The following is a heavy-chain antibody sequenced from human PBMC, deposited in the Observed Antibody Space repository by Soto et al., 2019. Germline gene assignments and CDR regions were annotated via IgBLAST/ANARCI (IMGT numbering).Heavy chain of an antibody. CDR1: GYTFTSYA. D-gene: IGHD3-22*01. V-gene: IGHV1-18*01. J-gene: IGHJ6*02. CDR3: ARGGYYDSSGSRNYHYYGMDA. Sequence: VKVSCKASGYTFTSYAMRWVRQAPGQGLEWMGWISPYDDNTNYAQNLQGRVTMTTDTSTRTAYMELRSLRSDDTAVYYCARGGYYDSSGSRNYHYYGMDAWGQGTTVTVSS. CDR2: ISPYDDNT.